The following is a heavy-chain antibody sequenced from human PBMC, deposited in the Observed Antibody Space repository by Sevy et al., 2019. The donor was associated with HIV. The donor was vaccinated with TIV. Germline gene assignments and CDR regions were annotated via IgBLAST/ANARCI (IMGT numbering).Heavy chain of an antibody. D-gene: IGHD6-19*01. CDR1: GGSISSSNYY. V-gene: IGHV4-39*01. Sequence: SETLSLTCTVSGGSISSSNYYWGWIRQPPGKGLEWIGSIYYSGSTYYNPSLKSQVTISVDTSKNQFSLKLSSVTAAVTALFYCGRLSWYSSGWFWCDPWGHGTLLTVSS. CDR2: IYYSGST. CDR3: GRLSWYSSGWFWCDP. J-gene: IGHJ5*02.